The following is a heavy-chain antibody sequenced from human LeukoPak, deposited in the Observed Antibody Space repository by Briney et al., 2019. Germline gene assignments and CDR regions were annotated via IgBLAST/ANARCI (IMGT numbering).Heavy chain of an antibody. Sequence: GGSLRLSCAASGFTFSSYGVNWVRQAPGKGLEWVSYISSSGSTIYYADSVKGRFTISRDNAKNSLYLQMNSLRAEDTAVYYCARGAVAVSYWGQGTLVTVSS. J-gene: IGHJ4*02. CDR1: GFTFSSYG. CDR3: ARGAVAVSY. D-gene: IGHD6-19*01. V-gene: IGHV3-48*03. CDR2: ISSSGSTI.